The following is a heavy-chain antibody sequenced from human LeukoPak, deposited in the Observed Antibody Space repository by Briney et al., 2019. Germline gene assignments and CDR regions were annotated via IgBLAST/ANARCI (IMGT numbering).Heavy chain of an antibody. Sequence: ETLSLPCTVSGGSISSYYWSWIRQPPGKGLEWIGYIYYSGSTNYNPSLKSRVTISVDTSKNQFSLKLSSVTAADTAVYYCARVGANYYYYYYMDVWGKGTTVTVSS. V-gene: IGHV4-59*01. J-gene: IGHJ6*03. CDR2: IYYSGST. CDR3: ARVGANYYYYYYMDV. CDR1: GGSISSYY. D-gene: IGHD3-16*01.